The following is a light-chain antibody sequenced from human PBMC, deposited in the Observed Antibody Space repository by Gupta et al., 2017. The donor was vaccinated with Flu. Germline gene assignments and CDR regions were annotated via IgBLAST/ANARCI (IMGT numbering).Light chain of an antibody. CDR3: SSYTCDSYLYV. Sequence: QSALPQPASVSGSPGQPVTISCTGTSSDVGTYNNVSWYQQHPGKAPKLIIYEVSNRPSGVSNRFSGSKSGNTASLTISGLQAGDDSDYYCSSYTCDSYLYVFGSGTKVTVL. V-gene: IGLV2-14*01. J-gene: IGLJ1*01. CDR2: EVS. CDR1: SSDVGTYNN.